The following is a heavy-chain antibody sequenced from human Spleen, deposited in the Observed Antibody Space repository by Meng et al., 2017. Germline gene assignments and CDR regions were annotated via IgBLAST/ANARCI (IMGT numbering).Heavy chain of an antibody. CDR2: ILHSGST. D-gene: IGHD5-24*01. V-gene: IGHV4-4*02. CDR3: ARDEDGYTFFEY. Sequence: SDTLSLTCAVSGGSISSTNWWSWVRQSPGKGLEWIGEILHSGSTNYNPSLKSRVTILVDKSKNQFSLTLNSVTAADTSVYYCARDEDGYTFFEYWGQGTLVTVSS. J-gene: IGHJ4*02. CDR1: GGSISSTNW.